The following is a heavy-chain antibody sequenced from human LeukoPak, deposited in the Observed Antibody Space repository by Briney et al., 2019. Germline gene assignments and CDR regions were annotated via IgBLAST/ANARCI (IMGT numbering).Heavy chain of an antibody. CDR1: GGSITNVTYY. CDR3: ARPRIAGARQFDY. Sequence: SETLSLTCTVSGGSITNVTYYWGWIRQPPGKGLEWIGSVYYSGSTYYNPSLKSRVTVSVDTSRNQFSLKLNSVTAADTAVYYCARPRIAGARQFDYWGQGTLVTVSS. D-gene: IGHD6-13*01. J-gene: IGHJ4*02. CDR2: VYYSGST. V-gene: IGHV4-39*01.